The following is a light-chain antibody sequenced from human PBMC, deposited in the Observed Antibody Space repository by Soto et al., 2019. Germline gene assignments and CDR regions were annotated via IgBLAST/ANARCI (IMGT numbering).Light chain of an antibody. V-gene: IGLV1-40*01. CDR1: SSNIGAGYD. CDR2: NNN. CDR3: QSYDCSLSGSYV. Sequence: QSVLTQPPSVSGAPGQRVTISCTGSSSNIGAGYDVHWYQRLPGTAPKVLIYNNNNRPSGVPDRFSGSKSGTSASLAITGLQAEDEADYYCQSYDCSLSGSYVFGTGTKLTVL. J-gene: IGLJ1*01.